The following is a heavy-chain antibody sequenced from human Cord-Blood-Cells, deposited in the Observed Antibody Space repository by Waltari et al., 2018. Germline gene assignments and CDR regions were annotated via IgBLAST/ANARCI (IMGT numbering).Heavy chain of an antibody. CDR2: INSDGSST. V-gene: IGHV3-74*01. CDR1: AFTFSGYW. Sequence: EVQLVESGGGLVQPGGSLRLSCAASAFTFSGYWIDWVRQAPGKGLVWVSRINSDGSSTSYADSVKGRFTISRDNAKNTLYLQMNSLRAEDTAVYYCARSFSGSFDYWGQGTLVTVSS. CDR3: ARSFSGSFDY. J-gene: IGHJ4*02. D-gene: IGHD1-26*01.